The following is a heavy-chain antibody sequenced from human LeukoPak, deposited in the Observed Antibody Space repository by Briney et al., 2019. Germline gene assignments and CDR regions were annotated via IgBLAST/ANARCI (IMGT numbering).Heavy chain of an antibody. J-gene: IGHJ3*02. Sequence: ASVKVSCKASGYTFTGYYMHWVRQAPGQGLEWMGWINPNSGGTNYAQKLQGRVTMTRDTSISTAYMELRSLRSDDTAVYYCARRSYYYDSSGSGGDSYAFDIWGQGTMVTVSS. D-gene: IGHD3-22*01. CDR2: INPNSGGT. CDR3: ARRSYYYDSSGSGGDSYAFDI. V-gene: IGHV1-2*02. CDR1: GYTFTGYY.